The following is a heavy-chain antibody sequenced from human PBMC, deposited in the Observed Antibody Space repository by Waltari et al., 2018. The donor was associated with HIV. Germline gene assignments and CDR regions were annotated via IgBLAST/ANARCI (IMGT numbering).Heavy chain of an antibody. Sequence: EVQLVESGGGLVKPGGSLRLSCAASGFTFSSYSMNWVRQAPGKGVEWVSSISSSSSYIYYADSGKGRFTISRDNAKNSLYLQMNSLRAEDTAVYYCARDFWGGYYYGMDVWGQGTTVTVSS. CDR2: ISSSSSYI. CDR1: GFTFSSYS. D-gene: IGHD3-16*01. CDR3: ARDFWGGYYYGMDV. J-gene: IGHJ6*02. V-gene: IGHV3-21*01.